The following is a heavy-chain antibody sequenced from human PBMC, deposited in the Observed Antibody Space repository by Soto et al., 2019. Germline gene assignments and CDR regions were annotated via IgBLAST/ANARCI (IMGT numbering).Heavy chain of an antibody. CDR1: GDSIRNYY. CDR3: GGEGGLLISGVV. CDR2: FHYGGNT. Sequence: QVQLRESGPGLVRPSETLFLTCTVSGDSIRNYYWNWIRQPPGKGLEWVGHFHYGGNTNYNPSLKSRVTLSADTAKNEASLSLHSVTAADTPDHYCGGEGGLLISGVVWGQG. J-gene: IGHJ4*02. V-gene: IGHV4-59*01. D-gene: IGHD3-10*01.